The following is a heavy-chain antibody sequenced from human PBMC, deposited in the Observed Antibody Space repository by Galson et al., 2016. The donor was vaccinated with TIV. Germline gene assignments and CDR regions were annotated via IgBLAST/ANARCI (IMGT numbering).Heavy chain of an antibody. V-gene: IGHV3-30*04. Sequence: SLRLSCAASGFTFSSYVVHWVRQAPGKGLEWVAVISCDGSIENYADSLKGRFTISRDNSKTTPYLQMHSLRAEDTAVYYCARDGSKLLRFLEWLFHIDYWGQGTLVTVSS. CDR1: GFTFSSYV. D-gene: IGHD3-3*01. CDR2: ISCDGSIE. J-gene: IGHJ4*02. CDR3: ARDGSKLLRFLEWLFHIDY.